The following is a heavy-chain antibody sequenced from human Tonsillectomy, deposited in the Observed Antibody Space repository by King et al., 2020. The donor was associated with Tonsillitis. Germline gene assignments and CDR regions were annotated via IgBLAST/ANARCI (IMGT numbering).Heavy chain of an antibody. CDR2: ISGGGSTI. CDR3: AREGYCSGSSCYPGHFDY. D-gene: IGHD2-15*01. J-gene: IGHJ4*02. CDR1: GFSFSSYE. V-gene: IGHV3-48*03. Sequence: VQLVESGGGLVQPGGSLRLSCAASGFSFSSYELNWVRQAPGKGLEWVSYISGGGSTIYYADSVKGRFTITRDNAKNSLYLIMNSLGGEATAVYYCAREGYCSGSSCYPGHFDYWGQGTLVTVSS.